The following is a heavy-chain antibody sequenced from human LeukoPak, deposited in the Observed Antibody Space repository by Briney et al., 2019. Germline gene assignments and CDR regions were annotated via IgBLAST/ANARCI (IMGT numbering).Heavy chain of an antibody. J-gene: IGHJ4*02. CDR1: GGTFSSYA. D-gene: IGHD3-3*01. Sequence: SVKVSCKASGGTFSSYAISWVRQAPGRGLEWMGRIIPILGIANYAQKFQGRVTITADKSASTAYMGLSSLRSEDTAVYYCASRLRFLEGQPDYWGQGTLVTVSS. CDR2: IIPILGIA. V-gene: IGHV1-69*04. CDR3: ASRLRFLEGQPDY.